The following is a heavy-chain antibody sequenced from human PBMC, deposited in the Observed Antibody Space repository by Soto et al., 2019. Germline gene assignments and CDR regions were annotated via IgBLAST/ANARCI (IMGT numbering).Heavy chain of an antibody. D-gene: IGHD1-26*01. J-gene: IGHJ4*02. V-gene: IGHV4-38-2*02. CDR1: NSSVNSREY. Sequence: XQGLPRRCSDSNSSVNSREYGGWIRQSPGKGLQWIASIYNSVSTHYNPSFKSRATISVDTSKNQFSLRLTSVAAADTAVYYCERNASGQYFDVWGQGTLVTVSS. CDR3: ERNASGQYFDV. CDR2: IYNSVST.